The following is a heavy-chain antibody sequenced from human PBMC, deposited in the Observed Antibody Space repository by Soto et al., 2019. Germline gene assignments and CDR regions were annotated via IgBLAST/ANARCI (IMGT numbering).Heavy chain of an antibody. Sequence: PSETLSLTCTVSGGSISSSSYYWGWIRQPPGKGLEWIGSIYYSGSTYYNPSLKSRVTISVDTSKNQFSLKLSSVTAADTAVYYCACIFSGGYGYGFYSYGMDVWGQRTAVT. J-gene: IGHJ6*01. D-gene: IGHD5-18*01. V-gene: IGHV4-39*01. CDR2: IYYSGST. CDR3: ACIFSGGYGYGFYSYGMDV. CDR1: GGSISSSSYY.